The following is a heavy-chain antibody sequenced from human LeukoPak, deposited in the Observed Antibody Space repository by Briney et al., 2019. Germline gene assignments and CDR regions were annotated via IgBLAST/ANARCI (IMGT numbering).Heavy chain of an antibody. CDR1: GFTFSNAW. D-gene: IGHD3-3*01. J-gene: IGHJ3*02. Sequence: GGSLRLSCAASGFTFSNAWMSWVRQAPGKGLEWVGRIKSKTDGGTTDYAAPVKGRFTVSRDDSKNTLYLQMNSLKTEDTAVYYCTAGYDFWSGSSAFDIWGQGTMVTVSS. CDR2: IKSKTDGGTT. V-gene: IGHV3-15*01. CDR3: TAGYDFWSGSSAFDI.